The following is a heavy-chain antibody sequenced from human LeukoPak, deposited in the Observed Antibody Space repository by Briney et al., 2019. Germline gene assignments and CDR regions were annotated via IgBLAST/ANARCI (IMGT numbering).Heavy chain of an antibody. V-gene: IGHV4-34*01. CDR1: GGSFSVYY. Sequence: SETLSLTCAVYGGSFSVYYWSWIRQPPGKGLEWIGEINHSGSTNYNPSLKSRVTISVDTSKNQFSLKLSSVTAADTAVYYCARTARNFSGKGYYYYYMDVWGKGTTVTVSS. CDR3: ARTARNFSGKGYYYYYMDV. CDR2: INHSGST. D-gene: IGHD2/OR15-2a*01. J-gene: IGHJ6*03.